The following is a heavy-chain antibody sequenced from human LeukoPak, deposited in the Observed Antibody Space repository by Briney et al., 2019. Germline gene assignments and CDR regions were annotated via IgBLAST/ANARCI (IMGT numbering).Heavy chain of an antibody. CDR2: INPNSGGT. Sequence: SVKVSCKASGYTFTGYYMHWVRQAPGHGLEWMGWINPNSGGTNYAQKFQGRVTMTRDTSISTAYMELSRLRSDDTAVYYCARGTDYDYVWGSYRTFDYWGQGTLVTVSS. CDR3: ARGTDYDYVWGSYRTFDY. J-gene: IGHJ4*02. D-gene: IGHD3-16*02. V-gene: IGHV1-2*02. CDR1: GYTFTGYY.